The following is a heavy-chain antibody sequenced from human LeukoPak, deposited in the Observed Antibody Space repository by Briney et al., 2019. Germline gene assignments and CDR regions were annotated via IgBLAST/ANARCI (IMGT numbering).Heavy chain of an antibody. CDR1: GFTFSSYA. V-gene: IGHV3-30-3*01. CDR3: AREIPTSSNIVADVGVY. CDR2: ISYDGSNK. Sequence: GGSLRLSCAASGFTFSSYAMHWVRQAPGKGLEWVAVISYDGSNKYYADSVKGRFTISRDNSKNTLYLQMNSLRAEDTAVYYCAREIPTSSNIVADVGVYWGQGTLVTVSS. J-gene: IGHJ4*02. D-gene: IGHD5-12*01.